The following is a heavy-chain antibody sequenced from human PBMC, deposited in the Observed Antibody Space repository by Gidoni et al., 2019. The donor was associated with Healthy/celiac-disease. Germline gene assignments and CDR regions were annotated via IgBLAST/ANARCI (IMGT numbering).Heavy chain of an antibody. D-gene: IGHD2-2*01. CDR3: ARDPWGGVVVPAATTPVEDY. J-gene: IGHJ4*02. CDR1: GFTFSSYS. Sequence: EVQLVESGGGLVKPGGSLRLSCAASGFTFSSYSMNWVRQAPGKGLEWVSSISSSSSYIYYADSVKGRFTISRDNAKNSLYLQMNSLRAEDTAVYYCARDPWGGVVVPAATTPVEDYWGQGTLVTVSS. CDR2: ISSSSSYI. V-gene: IGHV3-21*01.